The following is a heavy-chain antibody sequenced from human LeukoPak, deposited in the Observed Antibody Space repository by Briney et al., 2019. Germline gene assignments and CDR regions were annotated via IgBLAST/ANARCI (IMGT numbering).Heavy chain of an antibody. CDR1: GFTFSSYW. V-gene: IGHV3-7*03. J-gene: IGHJ6*02. CDR2: INHNGNVN. Sequence: GGSLRLSCAASGFTFSSYWMNWARQAPGKGLEWVASINHNGNVNYYVDSVKGRFTISRDNAKNSLYLQMSNLGAEDTAVYFCARGGGLDVWGQGATVTVSS. CDR3: ARGGGLDV. D-gene: IGHD3-16*01.